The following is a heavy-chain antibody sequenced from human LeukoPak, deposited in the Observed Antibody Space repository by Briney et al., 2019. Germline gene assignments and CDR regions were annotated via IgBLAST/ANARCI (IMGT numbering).Heavy chain of an antibody. D-gene: IGHD3-22*01. Sequence: GASVKVSCKASGYTFISYAMHWVRQAPGQRLEWMGWINTGNGNTKYSQKFQGRVTITRDTSASTDYMELSSLRSEDTAVYYCASFSGSTYYYAFDYWGQGTMVTVSS. J-gene: IGHJ4*03. CDR3: ASFSGSTYYYAFDY. CDR2: INTGNGNT. V-gene: IGHV1-3*04. CDR1: GYTFISYA.